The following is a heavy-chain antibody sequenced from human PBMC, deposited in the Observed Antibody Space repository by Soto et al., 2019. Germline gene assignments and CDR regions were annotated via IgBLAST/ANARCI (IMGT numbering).Heavy chain of an antibody. CDR1: GGSISSGGYY. CDR2: IYYSGST. Sequence: QVQLQESGPGLVKPSQTLSLTCTFSGGSISSGGYYWSWIRQHPGKGLELIGYIYYSGSTYSNPSLKSRVTISVDPSKNQCSRKLSSVTAADTAVYYCARPTIFVVVTGGSNDYGMDVWGQGTTVTVSS. J-gene: IGHJ6*02. D-gene: IGHD3-3*01. V-gene: IGHV4-31*03. CDR3: ARPTIFVVVTGGSNDYGMDV.